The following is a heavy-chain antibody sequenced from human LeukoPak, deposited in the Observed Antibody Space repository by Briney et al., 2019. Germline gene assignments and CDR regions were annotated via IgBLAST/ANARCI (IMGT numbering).Heavy chain of an antibody. CDR3: ARDQGYGMDV. V-gene: IGHV4-59*01. CDR2: IYYSGST. J-gene: IGHJ6*02. Sequence: SETLSLTCTVSGVSFSSDYWTWIRQPPGKGLEWIGYIYYSGSTNYNPSLKSRVTISVDTSKNQFSLNLSSVTAADTAVYYCARDQGYGMDVWGQGTPVTVSS. CDR1: GVSFSSDY.